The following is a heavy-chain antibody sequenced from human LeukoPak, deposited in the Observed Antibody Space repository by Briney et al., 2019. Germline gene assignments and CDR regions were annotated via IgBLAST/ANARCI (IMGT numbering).Heavy chain of an antibody. D-gene: IGHD4-23*01. V-gene: IGHV4-59*08. CDR1: GGSISSYY. CDR2: IYYSGST. CDR3: ASTFYGGLRVDY. Sequence: SETPSLTCTVSGGSISSYYWSWIRQPPGKGLEWIGYIYYSGSTNYNPSLKSRVTISVDTSKNQFSLKLSSMTAADTAVYYCASTFYGGLRVDYWGQGTLVTVSS. J-gene: IGHJ4*02.